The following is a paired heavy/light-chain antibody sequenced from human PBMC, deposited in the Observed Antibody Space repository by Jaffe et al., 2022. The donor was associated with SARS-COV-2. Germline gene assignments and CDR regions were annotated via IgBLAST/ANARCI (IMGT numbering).Heavy chain of an antibody. Sequence: EMQLVESGGGLVQPGGSLRLSCAASGFTLSGNWMNWVRQAPGKGLEWVANIYKDGSEGNYVDSVKGRFTISRDNAENSLYLQMNRLRAEDTATYYCVWRNDFQFWGQGTLVTVSS. J-gene: IGHJ4*02. CDR2: IYKDGSEG. CDR3: VWRNDFQF. D-gene: IGHD2-21*01. V-gene: IGHV3-7*01. CDR1: GFTLSGNW.
Light chain of an antibody. CDR2: TAS. J-gene: IGKJ4*01. Sequence: DIQMTQSPSSLSASVGDRVTITCRASQAISNYLAWFQQKPGKAPKSLIYTASSLLSGVPSRFSGSGSGTEFTLTISSLQPEDFATYYCQQYKSLPLTFGGGTTVDI. V-gene: IGKV1-16*01. CDR1: QAISNY. CDR3: QQYKSLPLT.